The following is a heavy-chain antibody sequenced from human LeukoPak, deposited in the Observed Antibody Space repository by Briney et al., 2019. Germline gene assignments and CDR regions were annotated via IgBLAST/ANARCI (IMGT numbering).Heavy chain of an antibody. Sequence: PSETLSLTCTVSGGSISSSSYYWGWIRQPPGKGLEWIGSIYYSGSTCYNPSLKSRVTISVDTSKNQFSLKLSSVTAADTAVYYCARRVYGGKFLYFDYWGQGTLVTVSS. CDR1: GGSISSSSYY. CDR2: IYYSGST. J-gene: IGHJ4*02. CDR3: ARRVYGGKFLYFDY. D-gene: IGHD4-23*01. V-gene: IGHV4-39*01.